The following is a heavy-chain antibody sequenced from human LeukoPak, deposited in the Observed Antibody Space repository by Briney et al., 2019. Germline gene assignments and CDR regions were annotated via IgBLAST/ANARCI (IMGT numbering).Heavy chain of an antibody. V-gene: IGHV4-31*03. Sequence: SETLSLTCTVSGGSISSGGYYWSWIRQHPGKGLEWIGYIYYSGSTYYNSSLKSRVTISVDTSKNQFSLKLSSVTAADTAVYYCARVPYYYDSSGYGPDFDYWGQGTLVTVSS. CDR1: GGSISSGGYY. CDR3: ARVPYYYDSSGYGPDFDY. J-gene: IGHJ4*02. D-gene: IGHD3-22*01. CDR2: IYYSGST.